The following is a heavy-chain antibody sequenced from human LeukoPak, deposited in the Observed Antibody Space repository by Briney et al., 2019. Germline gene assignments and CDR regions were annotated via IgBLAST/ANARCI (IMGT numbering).Heavy chain of an antibody. Sequence: SETLSLTRTVSGGSISSYYWSWIRQPPGKGLEWIGYIYYSGSTNYNPSLKSRVTISVDTSKNQFSLKLSSVTAADTAVYYCARHFVEVEYSSWFDPWGQGTLVTVSS. CDR1: GGSISSYY. D-gene: IGHD5-18*01. CDR3: ARHFVEVEYSSWFDP. V-gene: IGHV4-59*08. CDR2: IYYSGST. J-gene: IGHJ5*02.